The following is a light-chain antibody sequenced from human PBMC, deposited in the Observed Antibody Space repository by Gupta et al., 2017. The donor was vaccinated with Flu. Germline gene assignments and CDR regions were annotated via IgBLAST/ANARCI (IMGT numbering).Light chain of an antibody. CDR1: QSISSW. V-gene: IGKV1-5*03. Sequence: DIQMTQSPSTLSASVGDRVTITCRASQSISSWLAWYQQKPGKTPKLLIYKASSLESGVPSRFSGSGSGTEFTLTISSLQPDDFATYYCQQYNSYSLTFGGGTKVEIK. CDR2: KAS. CDR3: QQYNSYSLT. J-gene: IGKJ4*01.